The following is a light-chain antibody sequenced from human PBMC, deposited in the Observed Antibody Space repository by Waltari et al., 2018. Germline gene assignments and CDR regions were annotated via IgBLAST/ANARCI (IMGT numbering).Light chain of an antibody. Sequence: QSVLTQPPSVSAATRQKVTISCSGSSSNMGTNYVSWYQQLPGTAPQLLIYENDKRPSGIPDRFSGSKSGTSATLGITGLQTGDEANYYCGTWDSRLRAGVFGGGTKLTVL. CDR2: END. V-gene: IGLV1-51*02. CDR1: SSNMGTNY. CDR3: GTWDSRLRAGV. J-gene: IGLJ3*02.